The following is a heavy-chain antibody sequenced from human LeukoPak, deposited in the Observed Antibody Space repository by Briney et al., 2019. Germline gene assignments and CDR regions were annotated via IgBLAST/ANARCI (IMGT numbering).Heavy chain of an antibody. CDR3: ARGDAFSGDH. CDR1: GFNFTNFW. Sequence: GGSLRLSCAVSGFNFTNFWMSWVRQAPGRGLEWVANIHPEGNEKYHVESVKGRFTISRDNTKNLLFLQMNGLRVEDTAVYYWARGDAFSGDHWGQGTLVTVSS. V-gene: IGHV3-7*04. CDR2: IHPEGNEK. J-gene: IGHJ4*02.